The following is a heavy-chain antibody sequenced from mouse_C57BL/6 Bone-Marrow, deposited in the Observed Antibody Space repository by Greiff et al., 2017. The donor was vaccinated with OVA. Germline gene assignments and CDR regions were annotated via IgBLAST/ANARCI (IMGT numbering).Heavy chain of an antibody. CDR1: GYTFTSYW. Sequence: QVQLQQSGAELVKPGASVKLSCKASGYTFTSYWMHWVKQRPGQGLEWIGMIHPTSGSTNYNEKFKSKATLTVDKSSSTAYMQLSSLTSEDSAVYYWARRGLGPSFAYWGQGTLVTVSA. V-gene: IGHV1-64*01. CDR2: IHPTSGST. D-gene: IGHD4-1*01. J-gene: IGHJ3*01. CDR3: ARRGLGPSFAY.